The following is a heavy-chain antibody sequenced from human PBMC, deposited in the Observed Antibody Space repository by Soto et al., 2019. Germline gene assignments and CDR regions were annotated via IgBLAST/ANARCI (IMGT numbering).Heavy chain of an antibody. CDR2: IYYSGST. V-gene: IGHV4-31*03. CDR1: GGSISSCGYY. J-gene: IGHJ4*02. Sequence: SETLSLTCTVSGGSISSCGYYWSWIRQHPGKGLEWIGYIYYSGSTYYNPSLKSRVTISVDTSKNQFSLKLSSVTAADTAVYYCARASYYYDSSGYYDFDYWGQGTLVTVSS. CDR3: ARASYYYDSSGYYDFDY. D-gene: IGHD3-22*01.